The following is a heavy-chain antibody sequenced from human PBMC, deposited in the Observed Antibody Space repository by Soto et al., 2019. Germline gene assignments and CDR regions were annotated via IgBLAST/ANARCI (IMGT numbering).Heavy chain of an antibody. Sequence: SETLSLTCAVSGGSISSSNWWSWVRQPPGKGLEWIGEIYHSGRTNYNPSLKSRVTISVDISKSQFSLRLTSVTAADTAVYYCARYNAASGTYYFDFWGQGALVTVSS. D-gene: IGHD6-13*01. CDR3: ARYNAASGTYYFDF. CDR1: GGSISSSNW. V-gene: IGHV4-4*02. CDR2: IYHSGRT. J-gene: IGHJ4*02.